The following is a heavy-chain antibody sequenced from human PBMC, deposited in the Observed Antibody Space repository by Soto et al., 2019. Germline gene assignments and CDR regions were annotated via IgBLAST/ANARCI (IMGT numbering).Heavy chain of an antibody. CDR3: ARDGRAFSIFGETMDV. CDR1: GYTFTNYA. CDR2: ISAYSGDT. V-gene: IGHV1-18*01. J-gene: IGHJ6*02. Sequence: VQLLQSGGEVRKPGASVKVSCKTSGYTFTNYAINWVRQAPGQGLQWMGWISAYSGDTKYAQRFQDRLTVTTDPSTTTAYMELRSLRFDDTAVYYCARDGRAFSIFGETMDVWGQGTTVTVSS. D-gene: IGHD3-3*01.